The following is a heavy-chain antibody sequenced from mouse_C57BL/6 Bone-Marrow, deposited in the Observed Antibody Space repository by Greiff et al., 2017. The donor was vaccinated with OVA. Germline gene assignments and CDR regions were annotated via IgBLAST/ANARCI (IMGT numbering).Heavy chain of an antibody. Sequence: VKLMESGAELVRPGTSVKVSCKASGYAFTNYLIEWVKQRPGQGLEWIGVINPGSGGTNYNEKFKGKATLTADKSSSTAHMQLSSLTSEDSAVYFCATLTGAYWYCDVWGTGTTVTVSS. J-gene: IGHJ1*03. CDR3: ATLTGAYWYCDV. CDR2: INPGSGGT. CDR1: GYAFTNYL. V-gene: IGHV1-54*01. D-gene: IGHD4-1*01.